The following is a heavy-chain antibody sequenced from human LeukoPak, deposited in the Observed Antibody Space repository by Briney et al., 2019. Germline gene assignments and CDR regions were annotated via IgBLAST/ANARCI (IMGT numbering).Heavy chain of an antibody. CDR3: VRHDSYIPF. J-gene: IGHJ1*01. CDR1: GFSFNNYA. Sequence: GGSLTLSCAASGFSFNNYAMSWVRQTPGKGLEWVSGISDSGGSTYYTDPVKGRFTISRDNSKDTVSLQMNNLRAADTALYFCVRHDSYIPFWGQGSLVTVSS. D-gene: IGHD5-18*01. V-gene: IGHV3-23*01. CDR2: ISDSGGST.